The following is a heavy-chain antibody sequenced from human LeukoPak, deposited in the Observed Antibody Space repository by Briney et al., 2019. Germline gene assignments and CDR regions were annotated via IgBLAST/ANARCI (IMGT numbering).Heavy chain of an antibody. Sequence: SETLSLTYTVSGGSISSSYYWGWIRQPPGKGLEWIGSIYYTGNAYYNPSLKSRVTISVDTSKNQFSVKLSSVTAADTAVYYCSVFGEMAYGFDIWGQGTMVTVSS. J-gene: IGHJ3*02. CDR1: GGSISSSYY. D-gene: IGHD5-24*01. V-gene: IGHV4-39*07. CDR3: SVFGEMAYGFDI. CDR2: IYYTGNA.